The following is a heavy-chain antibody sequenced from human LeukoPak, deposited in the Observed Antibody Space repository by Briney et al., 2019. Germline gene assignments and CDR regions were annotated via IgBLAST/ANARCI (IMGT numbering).Heavy chain of an antibody. CDR2: INHSGST. V-gene: IGHV4-34*01. D-gene: IGHD6-13*01. CDR1: GGSFSGYY. J-gene: IGHJ5*02. CDR3: ARGEQERWVSKEPNWFDP. Sequence: SETLSLTCAVYGGSFSGYYWSWIRQPPGKGLEWIGEINHSGSTNYNPSLKSRVTISVDTSKNQFSLKLSSVTAADTAVYYCARGEQERWVSKEPNWFDPWGQGTLVTVSS.